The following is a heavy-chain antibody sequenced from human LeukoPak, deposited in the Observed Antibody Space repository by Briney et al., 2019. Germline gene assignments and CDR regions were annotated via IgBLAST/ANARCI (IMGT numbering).Heavy chain of an antibody. Sequence: VQPGGSLRLSCTASGFIFDDYTMHWVRQAPGKGLEWVSLINGDGGSTYYADSVKGRFTISRDNSKNSLYLQMNSLRTEDTALYYCAKAAPYSGYDTFFDHWGQGTLVTVSS. D-gene: IGHD5-12*01. V-gene: IGHV3-43*01. CDR3: AKAAPYSGYDTFFDH. J-gene: IGHJ4*02. CDR2: INGDGGST. CDR1: GFIFDDYT.